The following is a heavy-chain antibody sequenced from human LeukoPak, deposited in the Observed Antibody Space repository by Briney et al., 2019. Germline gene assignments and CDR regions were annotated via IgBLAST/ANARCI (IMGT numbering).Heavy chain of an antibody. V-gene: IGHV3-20*01. CDR1: GFTYDDYG. J-gene: IGHJ6*01. Sequence: PGGSLRLSCAASGFTYDDYGMSWARQAPGKGREWVSCINWYGGSTGYADSVKGRFTISRDNAKNSLYLQIHSLRAEDTAMYHCASSCSSTSCYGRYVWGKGTTVTVSS. CDR3: ASSCSSTSCYGRYV. CDR2: INWYGGST. D-gene: IGHD2-2*01.